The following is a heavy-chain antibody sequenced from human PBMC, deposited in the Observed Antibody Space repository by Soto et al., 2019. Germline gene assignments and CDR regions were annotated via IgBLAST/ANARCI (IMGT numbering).Heavy chain of an antibody. V-gene: IGHV3-23*01. D-gene: IGHD6-19*01. CDR2: ISSSGGTT. Sequence: VQLLDSGGGLVQPGGSLRLSCAASGFTFSSYAMSWVRQAPGKGLQCVAAISSSGGTTYYADSVKGRFIISRDNSKNTLFLQMNSLRAEDTAVYYCATPVYLEQWLVRGYFDYWGQGTLVTVSS. CDR3: ATPVYLEQWLVRGYFDY. J-gene: IGHJ4*02. CDR1: GFTFSSYA.